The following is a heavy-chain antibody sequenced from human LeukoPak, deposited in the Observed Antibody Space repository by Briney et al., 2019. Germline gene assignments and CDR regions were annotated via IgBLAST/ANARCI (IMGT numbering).Heavy chain of an antibody. CDR2: MYYSGST. J-gene: IGHJ4*02. CDR1: GGSISSSDYY. D-gene: IGHD1-1*01. CDR3: ARRRWASSNVDY. V-gene: IGHV4-39*01. Sequence: SETLSLTCTVSGGSISSSDYYWGWIRQPPGKGLEWIGCMYYSGSTYYNPSLKSRVTISLDTSKNQFSLKLRSVTAADTAVYYCARRRWASSNVDYWGQGALVTVSS.